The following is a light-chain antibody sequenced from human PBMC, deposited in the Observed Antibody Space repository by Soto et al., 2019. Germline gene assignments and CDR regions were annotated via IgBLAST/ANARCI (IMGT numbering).Light chain of an antibody. J-gene: IGLJ2*01. CDR2: ANN. V-gene: IGLV1-44*01. CDR3: AAWDDSLNGLV. CDR1: RSNIAVNS. Sequence: QSVLTQPPSASGTPGQRVSISCSGARSNIAVNSVDWYQQLPGTAPKVLIYANNQRPSGVPDRFSGSKSGTSASLAINGLQSDDEAHYFCAAWDDSLNGLVLGGGTKLTVL.